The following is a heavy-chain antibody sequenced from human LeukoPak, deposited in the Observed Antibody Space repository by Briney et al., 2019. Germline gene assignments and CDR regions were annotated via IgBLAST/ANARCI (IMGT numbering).Heavy chain of an antibody. V-gene: IGHV3-9*01. J-gene: IGHJ5*02. CDR3: AKDGVAAAGTWWFDP. CDR1: GFTFDDYA. D-gene: IGHD6-13*01. CDR2: ISWNSGSI. Sequence: GGSLRLSCAASGFTFDDYAMHWVRQSPGKGLEWVSGISWNSGSIGYADSVKGRFTISRDNAKNSLYLQMNSLGAEDTALYYCAKDGVAAAGTWWFDPWGQGTLVTVSS.